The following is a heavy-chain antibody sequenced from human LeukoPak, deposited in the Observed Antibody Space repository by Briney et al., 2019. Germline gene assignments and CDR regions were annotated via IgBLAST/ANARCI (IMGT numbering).Heavy chain of an antibody. D-gene: IGHD2/OR15-2a*01. CDR1: GFSFSSHS. CDR3: AKAPEIGGLYYYMDV. V-gene: IGHV3-48*01. Sequence: GGSLRLSCAASGFSFSSHSMNWVRQGPGKGLEWVSYISSSSSTIYYADSVKGRFTISRDNAKNSLYLQMNSLRAEDTAVYYCAKAPEIGGLYYYMDVWGKGTTVTVSS. J-gene: IGHJ6*03. CDR2: ISSSSSTI.